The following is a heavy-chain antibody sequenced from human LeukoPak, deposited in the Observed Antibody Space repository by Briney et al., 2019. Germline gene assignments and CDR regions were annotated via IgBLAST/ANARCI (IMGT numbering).Heavy chain of an antibody. D-gene: IGHD6-13*01. J-gene: IGHJ5*02. Sequence: GASVKVSCKASGYTFTGYYMHWVRQAPGQGLEWMGWTNPNSGGTNYAQKFQGRVTMTRDTSISTAYMELSRLRSDDTAVYYCARGVLPIAAAGSGWFDPWGQGTLVTVSS. CDR3: ARGVLPIAAAGSGWFDP. CDR2: TNPNSGGT. CDR1: GYTFTGYY. V-gene: IGHV1-2*02.